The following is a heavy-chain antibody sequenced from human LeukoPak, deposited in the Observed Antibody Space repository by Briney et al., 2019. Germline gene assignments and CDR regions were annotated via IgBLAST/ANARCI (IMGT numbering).Heavy chain of an antibody. D-gene: IGHD3-10*01. J-gene: IGHJ3*02. CDR3: AKLLWFGDKAFDI. CDR1: GFTFSSYA. V-gene: IGHV3-23*01. Sequence: GGSLRLSGAASGFTFSSYAMSWVRQAPGKGLEWVSAISGSGGSTYYADSVKGRFTISRDNSKNTLYLQMNSLRAEDTAVYYCAKLLWFGDKAFDIWGQGTMVIVSS. CDR2: ISGSGGST.